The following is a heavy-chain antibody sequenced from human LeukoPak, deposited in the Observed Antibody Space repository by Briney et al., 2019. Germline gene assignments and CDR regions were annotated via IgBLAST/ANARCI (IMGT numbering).Heavy chain of an antibody. CDR3: AKDPTYDYTRGYYFDY. Sequence: PGRSLRLSCAAYGFTFDDYAMHLVRQAPGKGLEWVSGISWNSGSIGYADSVKGRFTISRDNAKNSLYLQMNSLRAEDTALYYCAKDPTYDYTRGYYFDYWGQGTLVTVSS. D-gene: IGHD3-16*01. CDR1: GFTFDDYA. J-gene: IGHJ4*02. CDR2: ISWNSGSI. V-gene: IGHV3-9*01.